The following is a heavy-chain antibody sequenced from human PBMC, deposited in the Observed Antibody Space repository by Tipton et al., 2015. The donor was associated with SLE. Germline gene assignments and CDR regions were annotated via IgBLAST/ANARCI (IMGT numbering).Heavy chain of an antibody. CDR3: ARFHFTYYYGSGHAFDI. D-gene: IGHD3-10*01. CDR2: IYYSGST. V-gene: IGHV4-39*07. Sequence: LRLSCTVSGGSVSSGSYYWSWIRQPPGKGLEWIGSIYYSGSTYYNPSLKSRVTISVDTSKNQFSLKLSSVTAADTAVYYCARFHFTYYYGSGHAFDIWGQGTMVTVSS. CDR1: GGSVSSGSYY. J-gene: IGHJ3*02.